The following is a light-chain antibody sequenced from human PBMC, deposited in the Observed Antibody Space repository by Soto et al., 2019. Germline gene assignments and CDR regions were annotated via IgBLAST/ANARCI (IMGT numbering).Light chain of an antibody. CDR2: DAS. CDR3: QQRSNWPPT. Sequence: ETVLTQSPVTLSLSPGERATLSCRASQSVSRNLAWYQQKPGQAPRLLIYDASNRATGIPARFSGSGSGTDFILSISSLEPEDFAVYYCQQRSNWPPTFGQGTKVEIK. CDR1: QSVSRN. V-gene: IGKV3-11*01. J-gene: IGKJ1*01.